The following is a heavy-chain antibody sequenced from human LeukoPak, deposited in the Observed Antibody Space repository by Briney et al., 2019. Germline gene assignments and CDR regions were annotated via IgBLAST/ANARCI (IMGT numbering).Heavy chain of an antibody. CDR1: GFSFDDYA. CDR3: VKDRTYYYDRNGYYDY. CDR2: VSWNTVSM. Sequence: PGRSLRLSCAASGFSFDDYAMHWVRQAPGKGLEWVAGVSWNTVSMGYADSLKGRFRISRDNAKNSLYLQMDSLGAEDTALYYCVKDRTYYYDRNGYYDYWGQGILVTVSS. D-gene: IGHD3-22*01. V-gene: IGHV3-9*01. J-gene: IGHJ4*02.